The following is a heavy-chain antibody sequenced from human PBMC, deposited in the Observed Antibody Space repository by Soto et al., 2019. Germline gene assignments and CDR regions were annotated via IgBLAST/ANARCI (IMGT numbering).Heavy chain of an antibody. J-gene: IGHJ4*02. CDR1: GFTFSRHA. V-gene: IGHV3-23*01. CDR3: AKDPRAYSSNMGYYFDY. CDR2: LSAFDNT. Sequence: EVQLLESGGGLVQPGGSLRLSCAASGFTFSRHAMSWVRQAPGKGLGWVSTLSAFDNTYYADSVKGRFIISRDISKHPLSLQMNSLRVDDTAVYYCAKDPRAYSSNMGYYFDYWGQGSLVTVSS. D-gene: IGHD2-21*01.